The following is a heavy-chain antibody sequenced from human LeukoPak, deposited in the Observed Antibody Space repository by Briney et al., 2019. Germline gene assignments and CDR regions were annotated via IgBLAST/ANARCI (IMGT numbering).Heavy chain of an antibody. CDR1: GFTFSSYS. Sequence: GGSLRLSCAASGFTFSSYSMNWVRQAPGRGLEWVSFISSSSSYIYYADSVKGRFTISRDNAKNSLYLQMNSLRAEDTAVYYCARDNVDFWSGYPYGSFDYWGQGTLVTVSS. D-gene: IGHD3-3*01. V-gene: IGHV3-21*01. CDR2: ISSSSSYI. CDR3: ARDNVDFWSGYPYGSFDY. J-gene: IGHJ4*02.